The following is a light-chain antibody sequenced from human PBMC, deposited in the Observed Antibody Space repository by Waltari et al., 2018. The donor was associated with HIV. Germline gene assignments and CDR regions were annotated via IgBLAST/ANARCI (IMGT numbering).Light chain of an antibody. CDR3: MQRLKFPIT. J-gene: IGKJ5*01. CDR2: TLS. CDR1: QSLFYSGDGNNY. Sequence: DGVMTQPPLSLPVTPGEPASISCRSRQSLFYSGDGNNYLDWYLQKPGQSPQILIYTLSYRASGVPDRFTGSGSGTDFTLKISRVEAEDVGVYDCMQRLKFPITFGQGTRLEIK. V-gene: IGKV2-40*01.